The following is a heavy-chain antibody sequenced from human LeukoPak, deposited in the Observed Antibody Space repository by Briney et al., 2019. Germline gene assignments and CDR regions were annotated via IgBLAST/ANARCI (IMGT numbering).Heavy chain of an antibody. J-gene: IGHJ4*02. CDR2: FYTSGGT. V-gene: IGHV4-61*02. D-gene: IGHD5-12*01. CDR1: GGSISSGSYY. CDR3: AKGIVATISHYFDY. Sequence: SETLSLTCTVSGGSISSGSYYWSWIRQPAGKGLAWIGRFYTSGGTNYNPSLKSRVTILVDTSKNQFSLKLSSVTAADTAVYYCAKGIVATISHYFDYWGQGTLVTVSS.